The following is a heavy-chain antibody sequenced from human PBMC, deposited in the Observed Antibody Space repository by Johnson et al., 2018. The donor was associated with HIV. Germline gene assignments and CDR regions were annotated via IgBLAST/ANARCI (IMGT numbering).Heavy chain of an antibody. D-gene: IGHD6-19*01. Sequence: QVQLVESGGGLVKPGGSLRLSCAASGFTFSDYYMSWIRQAPGKGLEWVSYIISSGSTIYYADSVKGRFTISRDNSKKTLYLQMNSLRAEDTAVYYCAREYVGQWLGPRHAFDIWGQGTMVTVSS. CDR1: GFTFSDYY. CDR2: IISSGSTI. V-gene: IGHV3-11*04. CDR3: AREYVGQWLGPRHAFDI. J-gene: IGHJ3*02.